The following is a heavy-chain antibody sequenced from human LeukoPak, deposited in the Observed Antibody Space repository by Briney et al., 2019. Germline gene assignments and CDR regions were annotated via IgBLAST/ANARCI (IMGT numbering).Heavy chain of an antibody. CDR3: AKDFNDCSSTSCLLYYYYYGMDV. J-gene: IGHJ6*04. CDR1: GFTFSSYG. V-gene: IGHV3-30*18. CDR2: ISYDGSKK. Sequence: GRSLRLSCAASGFTFSSYGMHWVRQAPGKGLEWVAVISYDGSKKYYADSVKGRFTISRDNSKNTLYLQMNSLRAEDTAVYYCAKDFNDCSSTSCLLYYYYYGMDVWGKGTTVTVSS. D-gene: IGHD2-2*01.